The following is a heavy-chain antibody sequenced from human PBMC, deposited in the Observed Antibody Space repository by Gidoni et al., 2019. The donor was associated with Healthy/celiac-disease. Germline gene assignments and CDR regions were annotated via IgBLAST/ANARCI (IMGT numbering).Heavy chain of an antibody. D-gene: IGHD1-26*01. V-gene: IGHV3-23*01. J-gene: IGHJ4*02. Sequence: EVQLLESGGGLVQPGGSLRLSCAASGFTFSSYAMSWVRRAPGKGLEWVSAISGSGGSTYYADSVKGRFTISRDNSKNTLYLQMNSLRAEDTAVYYCAKGKPIVGATRGYFDYWGQGTLVTVSS. CDR3: AKGKPIVGATRGYFDY. CDR1: GFTFSSYA. CDR2: ISGSGGST.